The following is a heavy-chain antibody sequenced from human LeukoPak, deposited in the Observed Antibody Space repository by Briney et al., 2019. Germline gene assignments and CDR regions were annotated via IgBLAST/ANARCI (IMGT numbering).Heavy chain of an antibody. CDR2: ISSSGTTI. Sequence: GGSLRLSCAASGFTFSDYYMSGIRQAPGKGLEWVSYISSSGTTIDYADAVKGRFTISRDNAKNSLFMQMNSLRVEDTAVYYCARPTRDYYYYYMDVWGKGTTVTISS. CDR3: ARPTRDYYYYYMDV. J-gene: IGHJ6*03. V-gene: IGHV3-11*01. CDR1: GFTFSDYY.